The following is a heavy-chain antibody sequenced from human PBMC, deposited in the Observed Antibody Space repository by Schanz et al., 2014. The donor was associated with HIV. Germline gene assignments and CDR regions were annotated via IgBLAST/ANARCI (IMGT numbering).Heavy chain of an antibody. D-gene: IGHD3-22*01. CDR3: AKPEYDSRGNSQSHFDY. Sequence: QVRLVESGGGVVRPGRSLRLSCAASGFTFDSYGMHWVRQAPGKGLEWVAVISYDGRNKYYADSVNGRFTISRDNSKNTLYLQMTTLRIDDTAVYYCAKPEYDSRGNSQSHFDYWGQGTLVTVSS. J-gene: IGHJ4*02. CDR1: GFTFDSYG. V-gene: IGHV3-33*05. CDR2: ISYDGRNK.